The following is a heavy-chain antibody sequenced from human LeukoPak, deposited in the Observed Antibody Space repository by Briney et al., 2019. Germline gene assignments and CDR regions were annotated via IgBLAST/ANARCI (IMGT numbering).Heavy chain of an antibody. Sequence: GGSLRLSCAASGFTFSGSAMHWFRQASGKGLEWVGRIRSKANSYATAYAASVKGRFTISRDDSKNTAYLQMNSLKTEDTAVYYCTRPPPGYSSSWFPPWGQGTLVTVSS. D-gene: IGHD6-13*01. V-gene: IGHV3-73*01. CDR1: GFTFSGSA. CDR2: IRSKANSYAT. J-gene: IGHJ5*02. CDR3: TRPPPGYSSSWFPP.